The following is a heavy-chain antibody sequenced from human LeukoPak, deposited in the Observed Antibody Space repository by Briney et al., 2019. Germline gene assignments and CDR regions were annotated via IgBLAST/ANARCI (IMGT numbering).Heavy chain of an antibody. CDR2: INSDATST. V-gene: IGHV3-74*01. CDR1: GFMLSSTW. D-gene: IGHD6-13*01. Sequence: GGSLRLSCAASGFMLSSTWMHWVRQAPGKGLVWVSRINSDATSTSYADSVRGRFTISRDDTKNTMYLQMSSLRAEDTAMYYCVRGSPGYSSSWHAYWGQGALVTVSS. J-gene: IGHJ4*02. CDR3: VRGSPGYSSSWHAY.